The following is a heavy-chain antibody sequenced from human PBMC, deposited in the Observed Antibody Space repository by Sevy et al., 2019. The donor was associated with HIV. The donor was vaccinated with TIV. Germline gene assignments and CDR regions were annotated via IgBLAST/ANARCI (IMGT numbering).Heavy chain of an antibody. V-gene: IGHV4-38-2*02. CDR1: GYSISSGYY. Sequence: SENLSLTCTVSGYSISSGYYWGWIRQPPGKGLEWIGSIYHSGSTYYNPSLKSRVTISVDTSKNQFSLKLSSVTAADTAVYYCAREMNWNYEWDVDPWGQGTLVTVSS. CDR3: AREMNWNYEWDVDP. CDR2: IYHSGST. J-gene: IGHJ5*02. D-gene: IGHD1-7*01.